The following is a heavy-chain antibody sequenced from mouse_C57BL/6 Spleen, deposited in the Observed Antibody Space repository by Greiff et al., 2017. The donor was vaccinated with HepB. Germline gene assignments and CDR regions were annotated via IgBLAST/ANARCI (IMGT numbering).Heavy chain of an antibody. CDR1: GYTFTDYY. CDR2: INPNNGGT. CDR3: ARYGYGSSYYYAMDY. D-gene: IGHD1-1*01. Sequence: VQLQQSGPELVKPGASVKISCKASGYTFTDYYMNWVKQSHGKSLEWIGDINPNNGGTSYNQKFKGKATLTVDKSSSTAYMELRSLTSEDSAVYYCARYGYGSSYYYAMDYWGQGTSVTVSS. V-gene: IGHV1-26*01. J-gene: IGHJ4*01.